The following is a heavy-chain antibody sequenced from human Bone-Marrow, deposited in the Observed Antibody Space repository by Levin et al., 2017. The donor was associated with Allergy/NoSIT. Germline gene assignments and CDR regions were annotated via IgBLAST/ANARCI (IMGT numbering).Heavy chain of an antibody. J-gene: IGHJ5*02. CDR1: GFTFSTYA. D-gene: IGHD2-2*01. V-gene: IGHV3-23*01. CDR2: ISGSGGST. CDR3: VRGDCTSSSCSSPNKNWFDP. Sequence: PGESLKISCAASGFTFSTYAMSWVRQTPGKGLEWVSAISGSGGSTYYADSVKGRFTISRDNSKNTLYLQMNSLRAEDTAVYYCVRGDCTSSSCSSPNKNWFDPWGQGTLVTVSS.